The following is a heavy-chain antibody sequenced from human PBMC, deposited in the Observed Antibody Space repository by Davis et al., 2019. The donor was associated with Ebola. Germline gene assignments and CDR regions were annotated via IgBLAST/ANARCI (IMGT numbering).Heavy chain of an antibody. D-gene: IGHD6-6*01. J-gene: IGHJ4*02. CDR1: GFSVSSNY. CDR3: AREDRGSSFGY. V-gene: IGHV3-53*01. Sequence: GESLKISCAASGFSVSSNYMSWVRQAPGKGLDWVSVIYTGDSTYYADSVKSRFTISRDDSKNTVYLQMNSLRAEDTAVYYCAREDRGSSFGYWGQGTLVTVSS. CDR2: IYTGDST.